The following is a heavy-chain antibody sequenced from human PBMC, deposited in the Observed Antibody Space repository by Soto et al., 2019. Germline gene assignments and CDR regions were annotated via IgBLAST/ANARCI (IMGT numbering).Heavy chain of an antibody. Sequence: SETLSLTCTVSGASIITGNFYWAWIRQSPGTGLEWMGSICFGRDTYFNPSLKSRVTISLDTSKNQFSLKLSSVTAAEMAVYYCARGSSIAGLYYGMDVWGQGTTVTVSS. CDR2: ICFGRDT. CDR3: ARGSSIAGLYYGMDV. J-gene: IGHJ6*02. V-gene: IGHV4-39*07. D-gene: IGHD6-6*01. CDR1: GASIITGNFY.